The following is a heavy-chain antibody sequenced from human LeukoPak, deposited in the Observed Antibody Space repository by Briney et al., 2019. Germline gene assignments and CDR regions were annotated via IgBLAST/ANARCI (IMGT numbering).Heavy chain of an antibody. CDR2: IYSGGST. CDR3: ARSEQQLAYFDY. Sequence: PGGSLRLSCAASGFTFSSYSMNWVRQAPGKGLEWVSVIYSGGSTYYADSVKGRFTISRDNSKNTLYLQMNSLRAEDTAVYYCARSEQQLAYFDYWGQGTLVTVTS. CDR1: GFTFSSYS. J-gene: IGHJ4*02. V-gene: IGHV3-66*01. D-gene: IGHD6-13*01.